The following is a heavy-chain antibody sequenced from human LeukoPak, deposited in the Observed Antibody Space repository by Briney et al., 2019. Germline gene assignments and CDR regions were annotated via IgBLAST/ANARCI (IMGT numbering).Heavy chain of an antibody. V-gene: IGHV3-23*01. CDR2: ISGSGGST. CDR1: GGSFSGYY. J-gene: IGHJ4*02. CDR3: AKDDPYFDY. Sequence: ETLSLTCAVYGGSFSGYYWSWVRQAPGKGLEWVSAISGSGGSTYYADSVKGRFTISRDNSKNTLYLQMNSLRAEDTAVYYCAKDDPYFDYWGQGTLVTVSS.